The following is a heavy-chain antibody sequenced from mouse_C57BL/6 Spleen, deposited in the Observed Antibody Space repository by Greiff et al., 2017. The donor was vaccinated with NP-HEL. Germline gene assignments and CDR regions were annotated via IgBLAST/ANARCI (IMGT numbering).Heavy chain of an antibody. CDR3: ARREDSSGSAWFAY. CDR1: GYSFTDYN. CDR2: INPNYGTT. J-gene: IGHJ3*01. V-gene: IGHV1-39*01. D-gene: IGHD3-2*02. Sequence: EVQLQQSGPELVKPGASVKISCKASGYSFTDYNMNWVKQSNGKSLEWIGVINPNYGTTSYNQKFKGKATLTVDQSSSTAYMQLNSQTPEDSAVYYWARREDSSGSAWFAYWGQGTLVTVSA.